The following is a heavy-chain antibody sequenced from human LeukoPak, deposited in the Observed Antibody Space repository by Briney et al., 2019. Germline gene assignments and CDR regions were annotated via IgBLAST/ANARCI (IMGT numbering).Heavy chain of an antibody. CDR3: ASESFYDSSGYYRDY. V-gene: IGHV4-30-2*01. CDR1: GGSISSGGYS. CDR2: IYHSGST. J-gene: IGHJ4*02. D-gene: IGHD3-22*01. Sequence: PSETLSLTRAVSGGSISSGGYSWSWIRQPPGKGLEWIGYIYHSGSTYYNPSLKSRVTISVDRSKNQFSLKLSSVTAADTAVYYCASESFYDSSGYYRDYWGQGTLVTVSS.